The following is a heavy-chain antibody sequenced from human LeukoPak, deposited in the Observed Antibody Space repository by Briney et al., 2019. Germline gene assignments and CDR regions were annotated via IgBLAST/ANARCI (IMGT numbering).Heavy chain of an antibody. CDR2: TTGSGGTT. Sequence: GGSLRLSCAASGFTFSIYAMNRVRQAPGQGLEWVSSTTGSGGTTYYADSVKGRFTISRDNSKNTLYLQMNSLRAEDTAVYYCAKPLTRGDFNDAFDIWGQGTMVTVSS. V-gene: IGHV3-23*01. CDR3: AKPLTRGDFNDAFDI. J-gene: IGHJ3*02. CDR1: GFTFSIYA. D-gene: IGHD3-10*01.